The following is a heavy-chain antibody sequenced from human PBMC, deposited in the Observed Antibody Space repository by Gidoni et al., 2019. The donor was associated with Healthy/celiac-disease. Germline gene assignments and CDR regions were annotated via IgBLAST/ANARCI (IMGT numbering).Heavy chain of an antibody. D-gene: IGHD2-15*01. V-gene: IGHV1-2*02. Sequence: QVQLVQSGAEVKKPGASVKVSCKASGYTFTGYYMHWVRQAPGQGLEWMGWINPNSGGTNYAQKFQGRVTMTRDTSISTAYMELSRLRSDDTAVYYCAKGDLYCSGGSCYSDWFDPWGQGTLVTVSS. CDR1: GYTFTGYY. CDR3: AKGDLYCSGGSCYSDWFDP. CDR2: INPNSGGT. J-gene: IGHJ5*02.